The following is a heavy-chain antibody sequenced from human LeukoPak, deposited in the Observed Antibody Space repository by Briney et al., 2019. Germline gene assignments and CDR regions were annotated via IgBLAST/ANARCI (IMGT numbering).Heavy chain of an antibody. CDR1: GYTFSTYD. D-gene: IGHD6-19*01. CDR2: IIPIFGTA. Sequence: SVKVSCKASGYTFSTYDVNWVRQAPGQGLEWMGGIIPIFGTANYAQKFQGRVTITADKSTSTAYMELSSLRSEDTAVYYCATAGGSGWYSWGAFDIWGQGTMVTVSS. J-gene: IGHJ3*02. V-gene: IGHV1-69*06. CDR3: ATAGGSGWYSWGAFDI.